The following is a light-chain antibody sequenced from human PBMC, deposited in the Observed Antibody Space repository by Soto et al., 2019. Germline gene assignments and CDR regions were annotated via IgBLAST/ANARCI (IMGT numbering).Light chain of an antibody. V-gene: IGKV3-20*01. CDR2: GAS. J-gene: IGKJ3*01. Sequence: EIVLTQSPGTLSLSPGERATLSCRASQSVSSSYLAWYQQKPGQTPRLLIYGASNRATGIPDRFNGSGSGTDFTLTISRLEPEDFAVYYCLQYDTSPFTFGPGTKVDIK. CDR1: QSVSSSY. CDR3: LQYDTSPFT.